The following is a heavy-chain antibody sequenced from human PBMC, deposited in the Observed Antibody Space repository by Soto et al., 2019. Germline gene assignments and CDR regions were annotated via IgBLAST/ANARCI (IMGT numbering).Heavy chain of an antibody. Sequence: GGPLRLPCAASGFTFSSYAMSWVRQAPGKGLEWVSAISGSGGSTYYADSVKGRFTISRDNSKNTLYLQMNSLRAEDTAVYYCAKSMWESPGFSFDYWGQGTLVTVSS. J-gene: IGHJ4*02. CDR2: ISGSGGST. V-gene: IGHV3-23*01. D-gene: IGHD1-26*01. CDR3: AKSMWESPGFSFDY. CDR1: GFTFSSYA.